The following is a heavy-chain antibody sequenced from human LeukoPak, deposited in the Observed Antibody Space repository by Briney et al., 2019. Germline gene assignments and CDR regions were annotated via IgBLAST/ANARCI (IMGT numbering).Heavy chain of an antibody. CDR2: IYSGGST. CDR1: GFTVSSNY. Sequence: PGGSLRLSCAAPGFTVSSNYMSWVRQAPGKGLEWVSVIYSGGSTYYADSVKGRFTISRDNSKNTLYLQMNSLRAEDTAVYYCARDPRLYSSTARSHMDVWGKGTTVTVSS. CDR3: ARDPRLYSSTARSHMDV. D-gene: IGHD6-13*01. J-gene: IGHJ6*03. V-gene: IGHV3-53*01.